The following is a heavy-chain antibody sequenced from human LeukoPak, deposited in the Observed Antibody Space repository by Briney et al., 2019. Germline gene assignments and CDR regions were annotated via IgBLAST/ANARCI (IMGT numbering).Heavy chain of an antibody. CDR3: ARGARYYDFWSGYYRYNWLDP. D-gene: IGHD3-3*01. CDR2: ISSSSSTI. V-gene: IGHV3-48*01. CDR1: GFTFSSYS. Sequence: PGGSLRLYCAASGFTFSSYSMNWVRQAPGKGLEWVSYISSSSSTIYYADSAKGRFTISRDNAKNSLYLQMNSLRAEDTAVYYCARGARYYDFWSGYYRYNWLDPWGQGTLVTVSS. J-gene: IGHJ5*02.